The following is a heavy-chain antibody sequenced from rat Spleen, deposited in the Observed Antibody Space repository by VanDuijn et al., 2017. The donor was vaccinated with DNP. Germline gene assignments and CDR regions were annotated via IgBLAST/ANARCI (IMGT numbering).Heavy chain of an antibody. CDR2: IWDDGST. CDR3: TRDGSPYYSSYMDVMDA. Sequence: EVQLVESGGGLVQPGRSLKLSCAASGFTFNNYWMSWIRQPPGKGLEWMGVIWDDGSTAYNSALKSRLSISRDTSKSQVFLKMNSLQAEDTAIYYCTRDGSPYYSSYMDVMDAWGRGASVTVSS. V-gene: IGHV2S63*01. J-gene: IGHJ4*01. CDR1: GFTFNNYW. D-gene: IGHD1-2*01.